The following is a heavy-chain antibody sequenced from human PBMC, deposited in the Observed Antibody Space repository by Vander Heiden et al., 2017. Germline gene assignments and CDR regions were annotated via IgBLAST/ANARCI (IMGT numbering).Heavy chain of an antibody. J-gene: IGHJ2*01. CDR1: GFSFGSDW. V-gene: IGHV3-7*01. CDR3: ARGGNYWYFDL. D-gene: IGHD6-25*01. CDR2: IKKDGSEK. Sequence: EVQLVESGGGLVQPGGSLRLSCAASGFSFGSDWMNWVRQAPGKGLEWVANIKKDGSEKYYVDPVKGRFAISRENAKNSLYLQMSSLRAEDTAVYYCARGGNYWYFDLWGRGTLVTVSS.